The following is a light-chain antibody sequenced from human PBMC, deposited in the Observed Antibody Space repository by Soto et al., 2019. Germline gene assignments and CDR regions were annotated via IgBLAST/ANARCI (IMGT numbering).Light chain of an antibody. CDR1: QSVSSY. CDR3: QQRTYWPMT. Sequence: EIVLTQSPATLSLSPGERATLSCRASQSVSSYLAWYQQRPGQAPRLLIYGASNRATGIPARFSGSWSGTAFTLTISSLDAEHFAVYYYQQRTYWPMTFGQGTRLQMK. J-gene: IGKJ5*01. V-gene: IGKV3-11*01. CDR2: GAS.